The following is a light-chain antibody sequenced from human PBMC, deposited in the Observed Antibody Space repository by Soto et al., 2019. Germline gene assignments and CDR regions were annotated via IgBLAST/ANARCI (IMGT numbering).Light chain of an antibody. CDR2: SAS. Sequence: EIVLTQSPATLSLSPGERATLSCRASPSISSNYLDWYQQKPGQAPRLLIYSASSRATGIADRFSGSGSGTDFTLTISRLEPEDFAVYYCQQYGNSRVTFGPGTKVDIK. J-gene: IGKJ3*01. CDR3: QQYGNSRVT. CDR1: PSISSNY. V-gene: IGKV3-20*01.